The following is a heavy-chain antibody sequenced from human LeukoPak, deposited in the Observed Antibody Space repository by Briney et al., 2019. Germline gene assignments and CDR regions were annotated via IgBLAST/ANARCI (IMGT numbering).Heavy chain of an antibody. V-gene: IGHV1-69*01. Sequence: SVKVSCKASGGTFSSYAISWVRQAPGQGLEWMGGNIPIFGTANYAQKFQGRVTITADESTSTAYMELSSLRSEDTAVYYCARERPGGDIAAAGTYAFDIWGQGTMVTASS. CDR1: GGTFSSYA. CDR2: NIPIFGTA. D-gene: IGHD6-13*01. J-gene: IGHJ3*02. CDR3: ARERPGGDIAAAGTYAFDI.